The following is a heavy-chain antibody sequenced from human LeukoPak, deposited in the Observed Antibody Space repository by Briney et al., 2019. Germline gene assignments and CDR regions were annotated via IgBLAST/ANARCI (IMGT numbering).Heavy chain of an antibody. J-gene: IGHJ4*02. CDR2: VYYSGGGT. D-gene: IGHD6-13*01. V-gene: IGHV4-59*08. Sequence: SETLSLTCTVSRGSITDNYWSWIRQPPGKGPEWIGYVYYSGGGTNYNPSLKSRVTISLDTSNNQVSLKLSSVTAADTAVYYCARHEAVAGLDYWGQGTLVTVSS. CDR1: RGSITDNY. CDR3: ARHEAVAGLDY.